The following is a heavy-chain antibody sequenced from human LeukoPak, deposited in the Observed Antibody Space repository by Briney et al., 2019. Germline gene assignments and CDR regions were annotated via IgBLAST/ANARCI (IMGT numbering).Heavy chain of an antibody. CDR1: GFTFSNYG. J-gene: IGHJ4*02. V-gene: IGHV3-30*18. Sequence: GGSLRLSCAASGFTFSNYGMHWVRQAPGKGLEWVAVISYDGSNKYYADSVKGRFAISRDNSKNTLYLQMNSLRAEDTAVYYCAKAYGYFTTTSCSHEEFDYWGQGTLVTVSS. CDR2: ISYDGSNK. CDR3: AKAYGYFTTTSCSHEEFDY. D-gene: IGHD2-2*01.